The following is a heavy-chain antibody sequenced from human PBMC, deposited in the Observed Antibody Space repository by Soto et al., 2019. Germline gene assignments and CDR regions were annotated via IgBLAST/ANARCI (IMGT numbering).Heavy chain of an antibody. CDR3: ARDPPITGSLRGTPLMDV. Sequence: GASVKVSCKASGYTFTSYYMHWVRQAPGQGLEWMGIINPSGGSTSCAQKFQGRVTMTTDTSASTAYMELRSLTSDDTAIYYCARDPPITGSLRGTPLMDVWGQGTTVTVSS. CDR1: GYTFTSYY. V-gene: IGHV1-46*01. J-gene: IGHJ6*02. CDR2: INPSGGST. D-gene: IGHD1-20*01.